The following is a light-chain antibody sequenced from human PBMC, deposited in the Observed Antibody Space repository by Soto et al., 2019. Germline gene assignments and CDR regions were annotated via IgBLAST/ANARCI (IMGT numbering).Light chain of an antibody. V-gene: IGKV3-20*01. CDR1: QSIRSER. Sequence: IVLKLSPDTLSLSQGERATLSCRASQSIRSERLAWYQQKPGQAPRLVIFDASNRASGMPERFSGSGSGTDFTLTIARLEPEDFAVYYCQEYDGAPITFGLGTRLEI. CDR2: DAS. CDR3: QEYDGAPIT. J-gene: IGKJ5*01.